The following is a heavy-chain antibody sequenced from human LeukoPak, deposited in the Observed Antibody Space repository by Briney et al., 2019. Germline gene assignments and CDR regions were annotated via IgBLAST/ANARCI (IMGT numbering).Heavy chain of an antibody. J-gene: IGHJ5*02. CDR2: SSGSGGST. CDR1: GFTFSSFA. D-gene: IGHD3-10*01. CDR3: AKGSLVRGVTKKYNWFDP. V-gene: IGHV3-23*01. Sequence: GGSLRLSCAASGFTFSSFAMSWVRQAPGKGLEGGSASSGSGGSTYYADSVKGRFTISRDNSQNTLYLKMNSLRAEDTAVYYCAKGSLVRGVTKKYNWFDPWGQGTLVTVSS.